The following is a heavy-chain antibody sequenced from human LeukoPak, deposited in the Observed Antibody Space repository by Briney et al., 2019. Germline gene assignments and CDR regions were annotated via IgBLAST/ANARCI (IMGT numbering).Heavy chain of an antibody. V-gene: IGHV1-18*01. Sequence: ASVKVSCKASNYIFTTYGVSWVRQAPGQGLEWMGWISAYNGDTMYVQKLQDRLTMTTDTSTNTAYMELRSLRSDDTAVYYCARDHSSSGQLFDYWGQGTLVTVSS. J-gene: IGHJ4*02. D-gene: IGHD6-13*01. CDR3: ARDHSSSGQLFDY. CDR2: ISAYNGDT. CDR1: NYIFTTYG.